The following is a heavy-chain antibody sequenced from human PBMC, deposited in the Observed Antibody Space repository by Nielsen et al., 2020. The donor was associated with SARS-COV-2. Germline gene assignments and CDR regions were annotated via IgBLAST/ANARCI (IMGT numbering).Heavy chain of an antibody. J-gene: IGHJ2*01. CDR3: ARCNGPYWYFDL. Sequence: GGSLRLSCAASGFTFNYPMHWVRQTPGKGLEWLAVIAHDGTTNYAESVKGRFTISRDKSKSTVYLQMDSLGAEDTAVYFCARCNGPYWYFDLWGRGTQVTVSS. D-gene: IGHD2-8*01. CDR2: IAHDGTTN. CDR1: GFTFNYP. V-gene: IGHV3-30-3*01.